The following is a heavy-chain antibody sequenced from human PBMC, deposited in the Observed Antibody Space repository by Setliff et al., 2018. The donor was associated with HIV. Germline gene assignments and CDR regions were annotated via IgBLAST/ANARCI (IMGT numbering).Heavy chain of an antibody. V-gene: IGHV1-46*01. CDR1: GYTFSGYY. Sequence: GASVKVSCKASGYTFSGYYMHWVRQAPGQGLEWMGIINPRGDKTTYAQRFQGRVTVTRDTSTSTVFMELSSLASDDTAVYYCANSGTTAIEYFQHWGQGTLVTSPQ. D-gene: IGHD4-17*01. CDR3: ANSGTTAIEYFQH. CDR2: INPRGDKT. J-gene: IGHJ1*01.